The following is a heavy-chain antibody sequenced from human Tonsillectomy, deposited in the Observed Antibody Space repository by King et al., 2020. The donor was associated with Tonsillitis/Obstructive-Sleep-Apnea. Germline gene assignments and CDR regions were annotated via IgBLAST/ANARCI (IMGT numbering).Heavy chain of an antibody. Sequence: QLQESGPGLVKPSETLSLTCTVSGGSISSNYWSWIRQPPGNGLEWIGYIYHSGTTNYNPSLKSRVTISVDTSKNQFSLKLSSVTVADTAVYYCAAYYYDISLGFDPWGQGTLVTVSS. CDR2: IYHSGTT. CDR3: AAYYYDISLGFDP. D-gene: IGHD3-22*01. V-gene: IGHV4-59*01. J-gene: IGHJ5*02. CDR1: GGSISSNY.